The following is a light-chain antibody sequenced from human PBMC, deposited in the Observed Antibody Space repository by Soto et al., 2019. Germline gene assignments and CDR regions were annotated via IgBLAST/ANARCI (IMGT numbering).Light chain of an antibody. V-gene: IGKV4-1*01. Sequence: DIVMTQSPDSLAVSLGERATINCKSSQTVLYTSNHLAWYQQKAGQPPKLLMYWASIRESGVPDRFSGSGSGTDFTLTISSLQDEDVAVYYCQQYYTTPVTFGQGTKVEIK. J-gene: IGKJ1*01. CDR2: WAS. CDR1: QTVLYTSNH. CDR3: QQYYTTPVT.